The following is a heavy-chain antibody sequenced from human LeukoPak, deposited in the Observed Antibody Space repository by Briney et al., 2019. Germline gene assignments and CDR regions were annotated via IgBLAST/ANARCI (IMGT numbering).Heavy chain of an antibody. V-gene: IGHV1-69*01. CDR2: IIPIFGTA. J-gene: IGHJ4*02. Sequence: SVKVSCKASGGTFSRYAISWVRQAPGRWLELMGGIIPIFGTANYAQKFQGRVTITADESTSTAYMELSSLRSEDTAVYYCARGRSGYPLYFDYWGQGTLVTVSS. CDR3: ARGRSGYPLYFDY. CDR1: GGTFSRYA. D-gene: IGHD3-22*01.